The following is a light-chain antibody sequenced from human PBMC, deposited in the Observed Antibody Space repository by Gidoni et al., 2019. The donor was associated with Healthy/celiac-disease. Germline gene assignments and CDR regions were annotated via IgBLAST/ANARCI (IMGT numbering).Light chain of an antibody. J-gene: IGLJ2*01. CDR1: SSDVGSYNL. V-gene: IGLV2-23*01. Sequence: QSALTQPASVSGSPVQSITISCTGTSSDVGSYNLVSWYQQHPGKAPKLMIYEGSKRPSGVSNRSSGSKSGNTASLTISGLQAEDEADYYCCSYAGSRTLVFGGGTKLTVL. CDR2: EGS. CDR3: CSYAGSRTLV.